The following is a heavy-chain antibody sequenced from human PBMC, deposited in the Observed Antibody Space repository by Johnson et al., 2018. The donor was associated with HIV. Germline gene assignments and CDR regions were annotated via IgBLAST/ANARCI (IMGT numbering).Heavy chain of an antibody. V-gene: IGHV3-20*04. Sequence: VQLVESGGGVVQPGGSLRLSCAASGFTVSSNYMRWVRQAPGKGLEWVSGISWNSGSIGYADSVKGRFTISRDNSKNSLYLQMNSLRAEDTALYYCARDRGRTSPFGVVIMDAFDIWGQGTMVTV. CDR3: ARDRGRTSPFGVVIMDAFDI. J-gene: IGHJ3*02. D-gene: IGHD3-3*01. CDR1: GFTVSSNY. CDR2: ISWNSGSI.